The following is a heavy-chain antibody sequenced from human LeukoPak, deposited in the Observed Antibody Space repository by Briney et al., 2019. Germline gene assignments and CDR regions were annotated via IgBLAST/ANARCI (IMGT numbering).Heavy chain of an antibody. D-gene: IGHD3-22*01. Sequence: ASVKVSCKASGYTFTSYDINWVRQATGQGLKWMGWMNPNSGNTGYAQKFQARVTMTRNTSISTTYMELSRLRSEDTAVYYCASSRGYYYETSGYSDWGQGTLVTVSS. CDR3: ASSRGYYYETSGYSD. CDR2: MNPNSGNT. V-gene: IGHV1-8*01. CDR1: GYTFTSYD. J-gene: IGHJ4*02.